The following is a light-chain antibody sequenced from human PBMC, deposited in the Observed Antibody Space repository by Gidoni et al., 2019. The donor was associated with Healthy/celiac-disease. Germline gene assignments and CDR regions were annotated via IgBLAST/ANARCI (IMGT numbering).Light chain of an antibody. Sequence: DIQMTQSPSTLSASVGDRVTITCRASQSISSWLAWYQKKPGKAPKLLIYKASSLESGVPSRFSGSGSGTEFTLTISSLQPDDFATYYGQQYNSLWTFGQGTKVEIK. CDR3: QQYNSLWT. V-gene: IGKV1-5*03. J-gene: IGKJ1*01. CDR2: KAS. CDR1: QSISSW.